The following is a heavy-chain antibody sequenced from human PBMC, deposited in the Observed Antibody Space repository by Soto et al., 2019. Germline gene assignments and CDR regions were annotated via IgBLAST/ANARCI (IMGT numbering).Heavy chain of an antibody. CDR2: IYYSGST. J-gene: IGHJ5*02. D-gene: IGHD3-22*01. CDR3: ARSYYDTTGFAVDP. V-gene: IGHV4-39*01. CDR1: GGSISSSSYY. Sequence: SETLSLTCTVSGGSISSSSYYWGWIRQPPGKGLEWIGSIYYSGSTYYSPSLKSRVTISVDTSKNQFSMKVTSVTAADTAVYYCARSYYDTTGFAVDPWGQGTLVTVSS.